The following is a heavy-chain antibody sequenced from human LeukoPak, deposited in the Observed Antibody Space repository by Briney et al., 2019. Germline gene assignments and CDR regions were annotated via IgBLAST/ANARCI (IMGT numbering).Heavy chain of an antibody. J-gene: IGHJ4*02. D-gene: IGHD4-17*01. CDR3: ARDVTTVTTSYYFDY. CDR1: GGSFSGYY. V-gene: IGHV4-34*01. Sequence: SETLSLTCAVYGGSFSGYYWSWIRQPPVKGLEWIGEINHSGSTNYNPSLKSRVTISVDTSKNQFSLKLSSVTAADTAVYYCARDVTTVTTSYYFDYWGQGILVTVSS. CDR2: INHSGST.